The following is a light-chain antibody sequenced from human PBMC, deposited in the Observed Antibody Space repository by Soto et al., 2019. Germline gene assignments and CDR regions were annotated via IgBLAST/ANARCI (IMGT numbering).Light chain of an antibody. V-gene: IGKV1-33*01. CDR2: DAS. Sequence: DIQMTQSPSSLSASVGDRVTITCQASQDINIYLNWYQQKPGKAPKLLIYDASNLETGVPSRFSGSGSGTEFTLTISSLQSEDFAVYYCQQYNNWPPWTFGRGTKVEI. J-gene: IGKJ1*01. CDR1: QDINIY. CDR3: QQYNNWPPWT.